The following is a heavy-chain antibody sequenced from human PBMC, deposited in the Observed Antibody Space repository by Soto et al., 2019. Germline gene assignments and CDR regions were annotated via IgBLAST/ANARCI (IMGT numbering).Heavy chain of an antibody. CDR1: GFTFSAYS. J-gene: IGHJ3*01. CDR2: ISSTSSVI. Sequence: GSLRLSCAASGFTFSAYSINWVRQAPGKGLDWVSSISSTSSVIFYAESVRGRFTISRDNAKNSLYLQMNGLRAEDTAVYYCVRGGSGATSADLFDAWGQGTLVTVSS. V-gene: IGHV3-21*01. CDR3: VRGGSGATSADLFDA. D-gene: IGHD3-10*01.